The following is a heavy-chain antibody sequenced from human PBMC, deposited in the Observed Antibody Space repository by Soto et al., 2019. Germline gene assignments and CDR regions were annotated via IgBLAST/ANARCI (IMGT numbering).Heavy chain of an antibody. Sequence: SETLSLTCTVSGGSISSYYWSWIRQPPGKGLEWIGYIYYSGSTNYNPSLKSRVTISVDTSKNQFSLKLSSVTAADTAVYYCARVMVRGVSDRNYYYYGMDVWGQGTTVTVSS. D-gene: IGHD3-10*01. CDR2: IYYSGST. J-gene: IGHJ6*02. CDR3: ARVMVRGVSDRNYYYYGMDV. V-gene: IGHV4-59*01. CDR1: GGSISSYY.